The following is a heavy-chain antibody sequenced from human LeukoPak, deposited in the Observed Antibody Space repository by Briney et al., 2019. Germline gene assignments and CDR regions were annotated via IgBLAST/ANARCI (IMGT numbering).Heavy chain of an antibody. J-gene: IGHJ4*02. Sequence: PGGSLRLSCAASGFTFSSYSMNWVRQAPGKGLEWVSSISSSSSYIYYADSVKGRFTISRDNAKNSLYLQMNILRAEDTAVYYCARVSDGAFDYWGQGTLVTVSS. D-gene: IGHD1-26*01. CDR2: ISSSSSYI. CDR1: GFTFSSYS. V-gene: IGHV3-21*01. CDR3: ARVSDGAFDY.